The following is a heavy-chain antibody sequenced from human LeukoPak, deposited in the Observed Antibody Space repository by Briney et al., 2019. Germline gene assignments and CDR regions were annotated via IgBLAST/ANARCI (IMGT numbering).Heavy chain of an antibody. Sequence: SVKVSCKASGGTFSSYAISWVRQAPGQGLEWMGGIIPIFGTANYAQKFQGRVTITTDESTSTAYMELSSLRAEDTAVYYCARHTRHYYDSSGDAFDIWGQGTMVTVSS. CDR3: ARHTRHYYDSSGDAFDI. J-gene: IGHJ3*02. D-gene: IGHD3-22*01. CDR2: IIPIFGTA. V-gene: IGHV1-69*05. CDR1: GGTFSSYA.